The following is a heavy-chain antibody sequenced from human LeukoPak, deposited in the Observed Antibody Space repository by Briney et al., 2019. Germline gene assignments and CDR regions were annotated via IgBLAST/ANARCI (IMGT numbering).Heavy chain of an antibody. V-gene: IGHV4-34*01. Sequence: PSETLSLTCAVYGGSFSDYYWSWIRQPPGRGLEWIGEIKHSGSTNYNPSLKSRVTISVDTSKNQFSLKLSSVTAADTAVYYCARWNCGGDCYHDGFDIWGQGTMVTVSS. J-gene: IGHJ3*02. CDR1: GGSFSDYY. CDR2: IKHSGST. CDR3: ARWNCGGDCYHDGFDI. D-gene: IGHD2-21*02.